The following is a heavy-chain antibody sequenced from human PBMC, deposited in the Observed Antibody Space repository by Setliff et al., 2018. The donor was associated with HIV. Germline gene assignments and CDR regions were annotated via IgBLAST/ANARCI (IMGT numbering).Heavy chain of an antibody. V-gene: IGHV1-18*01. CDR3: AGRVIVHYYDSSGLDY. J-gene: IGHJ4*02. CDR1: GYTFTSYG. D-gene: IGHD3-22*01. CDR2: ISAYNGNT. Sequence: ASVKVSCKASGYTFTSYGISWVRQAPGQGLEWMGWISAYNGNTNYAQKLQGRVTMTTDTSTSTAYMELRSLRSDDTAVYYCAGRVIVHYYDSSGLDYWGQGTLVTVSS.